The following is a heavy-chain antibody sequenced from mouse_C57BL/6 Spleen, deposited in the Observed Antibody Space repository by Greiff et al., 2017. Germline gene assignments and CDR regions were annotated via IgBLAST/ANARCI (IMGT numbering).Heavy chain of an antibody. V-gene: IGHV3-1*01. Sequence: EVKVEESGPGMVKPSQSLSLTCTVTGYSITSGYDWHWIRHFPGNKLEWMGYISYSGSTNYNPSLKSRISITHDTSKNHFFLKLNSVTTEDTATYYCARGGYGSWFADWGQGTLVTVSA. CDR1: GYSITSGYD. CDR2: ISYSGST. D-gene: IGHD1-1*01. J-gene: IGHJ3*01. CDR3: ARGGYGSWFAD.